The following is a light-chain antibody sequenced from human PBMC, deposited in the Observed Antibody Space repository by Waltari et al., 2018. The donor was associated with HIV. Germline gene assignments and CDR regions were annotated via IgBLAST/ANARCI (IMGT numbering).Light chain of an antibody. Sequence: YELTQPPSVSVAPGQTAIITCSGDKLGQKYDHWYQQKSGQSPVLLIYEDSKRRSGIPERFAGSSSGDTATLTISGTQAEDEADYHCQAWDRSIVIFAGGTKLTVL. CDR1: KLGQKY. CDR3: QAWDRSIVI. J-gene: IGLJ2*01. CDR2: EDS. V-gene: IGLV3-1*01.